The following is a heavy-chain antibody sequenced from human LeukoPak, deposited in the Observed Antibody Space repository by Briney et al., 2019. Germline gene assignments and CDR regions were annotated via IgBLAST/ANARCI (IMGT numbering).Heavy chain of an antibody. Sequence: SVKVSCKASGGTFISYAISWVRQAPGQGLEWMGGIIPIFGTANYAQKFQGRGTITADESTSTAYMELSSLRSEDTAVYYCARGGGIVVVPAAIQGPWGQGTLVTVSS. CDR1: GGTFISYA. J-gene: IGHJ5*02. CDR3: ARGGGIVVVPAAIQGP. D-gene: IGHD2-2*02. V-gene: IGHV1-69*01. CDR2: IIPIFGTA.